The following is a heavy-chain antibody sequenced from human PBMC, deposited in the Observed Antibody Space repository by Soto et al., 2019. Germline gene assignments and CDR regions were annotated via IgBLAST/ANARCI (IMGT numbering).Heavy chain of an antibody. V-gene: IGHV3-23*01. D-gene: IGHD3-3*01. CDR2: ISGSGGST. Sequence: EVQLLESGGGLVQPGGSLRLSCAASGFTFSSYAMSWVRQAPGKGLEWVSAISGSGGSTYYADSVKGRFTISRDNSKNTLYLQMNSLRAEDTAVYYCAKCGVHYDFWSGYCPFDYWGQGTLVTVSS. CDR1: GFTFSSYA. CDR3: AKCGVHYDFWSGYCPFDY. J-gene: IGHJ4*02.